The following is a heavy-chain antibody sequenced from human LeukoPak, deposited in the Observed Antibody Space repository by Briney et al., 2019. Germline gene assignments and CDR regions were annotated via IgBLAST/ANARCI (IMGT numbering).Heavy chain of an antibody. D-gene: IGHD1-14*01. Sequence: GGPLRLSCAASGFTFSTFGMHWVRQAPGKGLEWVAIIWYDGSNIHYADSVKGRFTISRDNSKSTLYLQMNSLRAEDTAVYYCARAGPNPRTAGLRNWGQGTLVTVSS. CDR1: GFTFSTFG. J-gene: IGHJ4*02. V-gene: IGHV3-33*01. CDR3: ARAGPNPRTAGLRN. CDR2: IWYDGSNI.